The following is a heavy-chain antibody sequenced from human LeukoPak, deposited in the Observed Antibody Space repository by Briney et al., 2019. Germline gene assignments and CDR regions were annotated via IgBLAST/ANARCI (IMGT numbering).Heavy chain of an antibody. D-gene: IGHD1-26*01. J-gene: IGHJ6*03. Sequence: GGFLRLSCAASGFTFSSYSMNWVRQAPGKGLEWVSSISSSSSYIYYADSVKGRFTISRDNAKNSLYLQMNSLRAEDTAVYYCARSGPDYYYYYMDVWGKGTTVTVSS. CDR3: ARSGPDYYYYYMDV. CDR1: GFTFSSYS. CDR2: ISSSSSYI. V-gene: IGHV3-21*01.